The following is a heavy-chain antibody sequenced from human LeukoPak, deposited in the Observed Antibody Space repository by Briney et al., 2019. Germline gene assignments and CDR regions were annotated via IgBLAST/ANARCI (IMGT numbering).Heavy chain of an antibody. CDR3: ARGYDSSGYIV. Sequence: ASVKVSCKAPGYTFTSYAMHWVRQAPGQRLEWMGWSNAGNGNTKYSQEFQGRGTITRDTSASTAYMELSSLRSEDMAVYYCARGYDSSGYIVRGQGTLVTVSS. CDR1: GYTFTSYA. J-gene: IGHJ4*02. CDR2: SNAGNGNT. D-gene: IGHD3-22*01. V-gene: IGHV1-3*02.